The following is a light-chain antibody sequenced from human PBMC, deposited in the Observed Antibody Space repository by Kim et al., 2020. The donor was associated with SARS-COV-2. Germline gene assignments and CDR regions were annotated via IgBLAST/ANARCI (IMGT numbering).Light chain of an antibody. CDR1: SGSIASNN. Sequence: VTSSCTGSSGSIASNNVQWYQQRPGSAPTTVIYEDNQRPSGVPDRFSGSIDSSSNSASLTISGLKTEDEADYYCQSYDSSNLNWVFGGGTKLTVL. CDR2: EDN. CDR3: QSYDSSNLNWV. J-gene: IGLJ3*02. V-gene: IGLV6-57*02.